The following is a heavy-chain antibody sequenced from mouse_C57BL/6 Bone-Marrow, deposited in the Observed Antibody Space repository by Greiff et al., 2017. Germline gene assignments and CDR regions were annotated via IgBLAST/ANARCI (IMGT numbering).Heavy chain of an antibody. J-gene: IGHJ2*01. CDR2: IDPSDSYT. D-gene: IGHD1-1*01. CDR1: GYTFTSYW. V-gene: IGHV1-69*01. CDR3: ASGLYGSRGY. Sequence: QVQLQQPGAELVMPGASVKLSCKASGYTFTSYWMHWVQQRPGQGLEWIGEIDPSDSYTNYNQKFKGKSTLTVDKSSSTAYMQLSSLTSEDSAVYYCASGLYGSRGYWGQGTTLTVSS.